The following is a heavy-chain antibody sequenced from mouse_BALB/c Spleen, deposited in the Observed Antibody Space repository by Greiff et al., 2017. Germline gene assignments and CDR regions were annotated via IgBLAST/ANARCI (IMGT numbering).Heavy chain of an antibody. CDR3: ARLYYYGSIPYYFDY. J-gene: IGHJ2*01. V-gene: IGHV5-12-2*01. Sequence: EVKLMESGGGLVQPGGSLKLSCAASGFTFSSYTMSWVRQTPEKRLEWVAYISNGGGSTYYPDTVKGRFTISRDNAKNTLYLQMSSLKSEDTAMYYCARLYYYGSIPYYFDYWGQGTTLTVSS. D-gene: IGHD1-1*01. CDR2: ISNGGGST. CDR1: GFTFSSYT.